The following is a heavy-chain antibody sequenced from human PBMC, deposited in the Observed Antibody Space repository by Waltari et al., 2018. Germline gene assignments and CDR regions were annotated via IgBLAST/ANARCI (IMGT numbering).Heavy chain of an antibody. CDR3: ARGGDYHGFDI. V-gene: IGHV3-74*01. J-gene: IGHJ3*02. CDR2: INSDGSST. D-gene: IGHD4-17*01. CDR1: GFTCSNYW. Sequence: ELQLVESGGVLVQPGGSGILSCTASGFTCSNYWIHWVRQAPGKGLEWVSRINSDGSSTIYADSVKGRFSTSRDNAKNTLYLHMNSLKAEDTAVYFCARGGDYHGFDIWGQGTMVTVSS.